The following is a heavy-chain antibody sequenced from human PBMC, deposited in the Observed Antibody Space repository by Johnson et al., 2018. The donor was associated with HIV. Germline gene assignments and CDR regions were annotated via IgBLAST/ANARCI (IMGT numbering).Heavy chain of an antibody. J-gene: IGHJ3*02. CDR1: GFTFSRYW. CDR3: TTDLASDAFDI. Sequence: VQLVESGGGLVQPGGSLRLSCAASGFTFSRYWMSWVRQAPGKGREWVANIKEDGSEKDYVDSVKGRFTISRDNSKNMLYLQMNSLRPEDTAVYYCTTDLASDAFDIWGQGTMVTVSS. CDR2: IKEDGSEK. V-gene: IGHV3-7*05.